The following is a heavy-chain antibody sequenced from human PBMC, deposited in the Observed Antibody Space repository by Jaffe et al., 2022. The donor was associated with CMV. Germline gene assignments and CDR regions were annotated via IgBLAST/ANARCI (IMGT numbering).Heavy chain of an antibody. CDR1: GFTFSSYW. CDR3: ARGGASYDSSGYDAFDI. D-gene: IGHD3-22*01. V-gene: IGHV3-74*01. J-gene: IGHJ3*02. Sequence: EVQLVESGGGLVQPGGSLRLSCAASGFTFSSYWMHWVRQAPGKGLVWVSRINSDGSSTSYADSVKGRFTISRDNAKNTLYLQMNSLRAEDTAVYYCARGGASYDSSGYDAFDIWGQGTMVTVSS. CDR2: INSDGSST.